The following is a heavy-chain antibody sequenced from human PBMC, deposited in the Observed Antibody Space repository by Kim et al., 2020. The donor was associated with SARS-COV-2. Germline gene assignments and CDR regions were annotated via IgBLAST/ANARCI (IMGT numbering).Heavy chain of an antibody. CDR2: ISSSSSTI. Sequence: GGSLRLSCAASGFTFSSYSMNWVRQAPGKGLEWVSYISSSSSTIYYADSVKGRFTISRDNAKNSLYLQMNSLRDEDTAVYYCARDPYPHYYDSSGYHDYWGQGTLVTVSS. V-gene: IGHV3-48*02. CDR1: GFTFSSYS. CDR3: ARDPYPHYYDSSGYHDY. J-gene: IGHJ4*02. D-gene: IGHD3-22*01.